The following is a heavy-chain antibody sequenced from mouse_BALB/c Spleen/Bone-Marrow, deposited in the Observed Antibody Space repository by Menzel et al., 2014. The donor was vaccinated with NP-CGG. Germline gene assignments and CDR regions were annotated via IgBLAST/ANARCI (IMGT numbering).Heavy chain of an antibody. CDR1: GFTFSSYG. CDR3: ARGNYGNYVDYFDY. CDR2: INSNGGST. D-gene: IGHD2-1*01. Sequence: EVQGVESGGGLVQPGGSLKLSCAASGFTFSSYGMSWVRQTPDKRLELVASINSNGGSTYYPDSVKGRFTISRDNAKKTLSLQMSSLKSEVTAVYYCARGNYGNYVDYFDYWGQGATLTISS. V-gene: IGHV5-6-3*01. J-gene: IGHJ2*01.